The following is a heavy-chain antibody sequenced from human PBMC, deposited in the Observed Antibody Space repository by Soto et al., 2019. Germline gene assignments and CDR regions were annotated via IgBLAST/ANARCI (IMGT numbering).Heavy chain of an antibody. D-gene: IGHD2-2*02. CDR1: GYTFTGYY. V-gene: IGHV1-2*04. CDR3: AREGYCSSTSCYNPLYYYYYYGMDF. CDR2: INPNSGGT. J-gene: IGHJ6*02. Sequence: GASVKVSCKASGYTFTGYYMHWVRQAPGQGLEWMGWINPNSGGTNYAQKFQGWVTMTRDTSISTAYMELSRLRSDDTAVYYCAREGYCSSTSCYNPLYYYYYYGMDFWRQGTTVTVSS.